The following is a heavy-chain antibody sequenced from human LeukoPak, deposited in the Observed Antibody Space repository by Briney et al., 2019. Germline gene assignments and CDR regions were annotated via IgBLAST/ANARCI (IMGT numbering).Heavy chain of an antibody. D-gene: IGHD1-26*01. V-gene: IGHV1-69*05. Sequence: SVKVSCKASGDIFNSYSISWVRQAPGQGLEWMGGIIPIFGSANYAQKFQGRVTITTDQSTSTAYMELSSLSSEDTAVYYCARVGRSRGSLPNSYYYMDVWGTGTTVTVSS. CDR3: ARVGRSRGSLPNSYYYMDV. J-gene: IGHJ6*03. CDR2: IIPIFGSA. CDR1: GDIFNSYS.